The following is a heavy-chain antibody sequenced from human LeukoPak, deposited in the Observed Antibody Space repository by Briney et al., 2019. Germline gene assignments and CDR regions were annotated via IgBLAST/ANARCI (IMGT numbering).Heavy chain of an antibody. V-gene: IGHV3-23*01. CDR3: AKGVLVAILSSWFAP. CDR2: ISGSGGNT. J-gene: IGHJ5*02. Sequence: GGSLRLSCAASGFTFSSSSMSWVRQTPGKGLEWVSAISGSGGNTHYADSVKGRFTISRDNSRDTLFLQMNSLRDEDTAVYYCAKGVLVAILSSWFAPWGQGTLVTVSS. D-gene: IGHD2-2*01. CDR1: GFTFSSSS.